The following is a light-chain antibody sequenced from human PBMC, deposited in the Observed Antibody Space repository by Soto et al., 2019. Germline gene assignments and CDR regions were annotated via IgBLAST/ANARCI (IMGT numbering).Light chain of an antibody. CDR1: SSNIGNNA. CDR2: YDD. Sequence: QSVLTQPPSVSEAPRQRVTISCSGSSSNIGNNAVNWYQQLPGKAPKLLIYYDDLLPSGVSDRFSGSKSGTSASLAISGLQSEDEADYYCAAWDDSLNGRYVFGTGTKFTVL. J-gene: IGLJ1*01. CDR3: AAWDDSLNGRYV. V-gene: IGLV1-36*01.